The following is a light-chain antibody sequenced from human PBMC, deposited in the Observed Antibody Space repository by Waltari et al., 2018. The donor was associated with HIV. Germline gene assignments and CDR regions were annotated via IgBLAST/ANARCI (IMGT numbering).Light chain of an antibody. Sequence: DIQMTQSPSSLSASLGDRITITCRASHGIRQYLAWYHHRPGERPKVLIYGATILQRGVSSRFSASGSGTDFSLTSSSLRSEDVGTYYCQTYNGAPFAFGGGTKVEVK. CDR1: HGIRQY. CDR3: QTYNGAPFA. V-gene: IGKV1-27*01. CDR2: GAT. J-gene: IGKJ4*01.